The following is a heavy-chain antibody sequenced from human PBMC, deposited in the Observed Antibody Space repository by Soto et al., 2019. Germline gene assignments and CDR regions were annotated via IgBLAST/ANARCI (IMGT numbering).Heavy chain of an antibody. CDR2: PKSGDT. D-gene: IGHD2-15*01. J-gene: IGHJ6*02. V-gene: IGHV1-2*02. CDR3: ARDQGVRMQPRIIDPSAMDV. Sequence: PKSGDTIYPQRFQGRVTMTRDTSINTVYMELSGLTSDDTAMYYCARDQGVRMQPRIIDPSAMDVWGQGTTVTVSS.